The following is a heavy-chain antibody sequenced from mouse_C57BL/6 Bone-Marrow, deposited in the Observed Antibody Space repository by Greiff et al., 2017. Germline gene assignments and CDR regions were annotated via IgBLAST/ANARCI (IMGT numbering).Heavy chain of an antibody. CDR1: GYTFTSYG. J-gene: IGHJ3*01. CDR3: ASYPAWFAY. V-gene: IGHV1-81*01. Sequence: VQLQQSGAELARPGASVKLSCKASGYTFTSYGISWVKQRTGQGLEWIGEIYPRRGNTYYNEKFKGKATLTADKSSSTAYMELRSLTSEDSAVYFCASYPAWFAYWGQGTLVTVSA. CDR2: IYPRRGNT. D-gene: IGHD6-5*01.